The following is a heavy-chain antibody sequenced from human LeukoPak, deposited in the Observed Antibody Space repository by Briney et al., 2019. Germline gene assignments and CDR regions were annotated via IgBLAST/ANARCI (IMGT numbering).Heavy chain of an antibody. V-gene: IGHV5-51*01. J-gene: IGHJ4*02. CDR3: ARRHNYGSESYSFFDL. CDR1: GYNFVSYW. Sequence: GESLKISCKGSGYNFVSYWIAWVRQMPGKGLELMGIIYPGDSDTRYSPSFEGQVTISADRTTTTAYLQWSSLKASDTAIYYCARRHNYGSESYSFFDLWGQGTLVTVSS. CDR2: IYPGDSDT. D-gene: IGHD3-10*01.